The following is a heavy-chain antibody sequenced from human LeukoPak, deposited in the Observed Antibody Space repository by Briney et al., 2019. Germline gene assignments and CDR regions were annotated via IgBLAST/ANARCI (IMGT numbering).Heavy chain of an antibody. Sequence: SQTLSLTCTVSGVSISSGGYYWRWIRQPGGKGLEWIVRIYTSGSTNNHPSLKSRVSISVDTSKNQFSLKLSSVTAADTAVYYCARVMVRGRRGNWFDLWGQGTLVTVSS. CDR2: IYTSGST. V-gene: IGHV4-61*02. D-gene: IGHD3-10*01. CDR3: ARVMVRGRRGNWFDL. J-gene: IGHJ5*02. CDR1: GVSISSGGYY.